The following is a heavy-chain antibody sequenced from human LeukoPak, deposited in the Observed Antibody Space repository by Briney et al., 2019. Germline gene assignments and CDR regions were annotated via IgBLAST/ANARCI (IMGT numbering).Heavy chain of an antibody. CDR3: ARPTDGYNHGPLEY. V-gene: IGHV1-69*13. J-gene: IGHJ4*02. D-gene: IGHD5-24*01. CDR1: GATFSRSA. Sequence: SVKVSCKASGATFSRSAVAWVRQAPGQGLEWMGGTIPIFGTPNYPQKFQGRVTIAADESTNTAYMELTNLSSDDTAVYFCARPTDGYNHGPLEYWGRGTLVTVSS. CDR2: TIPIFGTP.